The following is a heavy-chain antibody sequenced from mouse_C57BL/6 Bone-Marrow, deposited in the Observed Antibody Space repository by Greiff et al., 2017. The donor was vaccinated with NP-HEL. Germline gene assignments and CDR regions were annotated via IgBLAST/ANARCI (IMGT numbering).Heavy chain of an antibody. CDR1: GFNIKDDY. V-gene: IGHV14-4*01. J-gene: IGHJ3*01. D-gene: IGHD1-1*01. Sequence: VQLQQSGAELVRPGASVQLSCTASGFNIKDDYMHWVKQRPEQGLEWIGWIDPENGDTAYASKFQGKATITADTSSNTAYLQLSSLTSEDTAVYYCTTNVSSPAWFAYWGQGTLVTVSA. CDR2: IDPENGDT. CDR3: TTNVSSPAWFAY.